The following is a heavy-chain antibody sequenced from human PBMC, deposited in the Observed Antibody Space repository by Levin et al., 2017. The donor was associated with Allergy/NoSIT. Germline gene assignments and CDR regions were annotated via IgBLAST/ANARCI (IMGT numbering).Heavy chain of an antibody. CDR3: ARDLVGDFWSGYWDGMDV. Sequence: SETLSLTCTVSGGSISSYYWSWIRQPPGKGLEWIGYIYYSGSTNYNPSLKSRVTISVDTSKNQFSLKLSSVTAADTAVYYCARDLVGDFWSGYWDGMDVWGQGTTVTVSS. J-gene: IGHJ6*02. V-gene: IGHV4-59*01. D-gene: IGHD3-3*01. CDR2: IYYSGST. CDR1: GGSISSYY.